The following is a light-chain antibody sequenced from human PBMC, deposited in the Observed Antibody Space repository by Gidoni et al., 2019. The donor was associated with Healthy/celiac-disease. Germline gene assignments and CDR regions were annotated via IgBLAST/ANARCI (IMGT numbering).Light chain of an antibody. J-gene: IGKJ2*01. V-gene: IGKV3-20*01. CDR1: QSVSSSY. Sequence: EIVLTQSPGTRSLSPGESATLSCRSSQSVSSSYLAWYQQKPGQAPRLLIYGASSRATGIPDRFSGSGSGTDFTLTISRLESEDFAVYYCQQYGSSPYTFGQGTKLEIK. CDR2: GAS. CDR3: QQYGSSPYT.